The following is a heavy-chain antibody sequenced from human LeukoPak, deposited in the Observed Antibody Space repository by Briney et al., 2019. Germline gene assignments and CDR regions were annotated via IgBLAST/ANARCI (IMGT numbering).Heavy chain of an antibody. CDR3: ARGVNSGSYDAFDI. CDR1: GGSITNFY. D-gene: IGHD1-26*01. V-gene: IGHV4-4*07. Sequence: SETLSLTCIVSGGSITNFYLNWVRQPAGKGLEWIGRINSRGMTNYKSSLKSRVTISVDTSKNQFSLKLSSVTAADTAVYYCARGVNSGSYDAFDIWGQGTMVTVSS. J-gene: IGHJ3*02. CDR2: INSRGMT.